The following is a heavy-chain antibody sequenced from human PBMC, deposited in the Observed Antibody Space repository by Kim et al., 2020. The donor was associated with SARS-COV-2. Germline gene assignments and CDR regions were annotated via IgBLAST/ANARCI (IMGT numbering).Heavy chain of an antibody. V-gene: IGHV3-23*01. Sequence: KGQFAIARDNSKNALYLQMNSLRAEDTAVYYCAKERITMIVVVIRDAFDIWGQGTIVTVSS. D-gene: IGHD3-22*01. CDR3: AKERITMIVVVIRDAFDI. J-gene: IGHJ3*02.